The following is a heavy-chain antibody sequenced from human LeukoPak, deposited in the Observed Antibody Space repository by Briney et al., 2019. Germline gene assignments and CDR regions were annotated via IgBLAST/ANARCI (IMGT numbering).Heavy chain of an antibody. D-gene: IGHD4-17*01. CDR2: INHSGSA. J-gene: IGHJ4*02. CDR1: GGSFSGYY. Sequence: SETLSLTCAVYGGSFSGYYWTWIRQPPGKGLEWIGEINHSGSANYNPSLMSRVTISLDTSRNHFSLNLSSVTAADTAVYYCARGQGTVTTHWGQGTLVTVSS. V-gene: IGHV4-34*01. CDR3: ARGQGTVTTH.